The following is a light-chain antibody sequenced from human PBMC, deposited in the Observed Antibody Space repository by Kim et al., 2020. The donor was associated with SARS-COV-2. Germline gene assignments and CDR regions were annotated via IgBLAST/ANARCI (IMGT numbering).Light chain of an antibody. V-gene: IGLV4-60*03. J-gene: IGLJ3*02. Sequence: SVKLTCPLGSGHRNYFSAWHQQQPGKAPRFLMKVEGSGSYNKGGGVPDRFSGSRSGADRYLIISNLHSEDEADYYCETWDSNIQVFGGGTQLTVL. CDR3: ETWDSNIQV. CDR1: SGHRNYF. CDR2: VEGSGSY.